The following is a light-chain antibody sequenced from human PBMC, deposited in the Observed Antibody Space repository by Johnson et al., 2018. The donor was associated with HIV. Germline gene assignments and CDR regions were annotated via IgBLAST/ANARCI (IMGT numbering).Light chain of an antibody. CDR3: GTWDTMLSGGHV. J-gene: IGLJ1*01. CDR1: SSNIGNNY. CDR2: DNN. V-gene: IGLV1-51*01. Sequence: QSVLTQPPSVSAAPGQKVTISCSGSSSNIGNNYVSCHQQLPGTAPKLLIYDNNKRPSGIPDRISGSKSGTSATLGITGLQTGDEADYYCGTWDTMLSGGHVFGTGTKVTVL.